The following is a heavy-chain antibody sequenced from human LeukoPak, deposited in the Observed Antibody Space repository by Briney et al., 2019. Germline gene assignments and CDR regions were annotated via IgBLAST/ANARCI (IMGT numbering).Heavy chain of an antibody. CDR2: IYYSGST. CDR1: GGSISSSSYY. CDR3: ARGTPSQLDFDY. D-gene: IGHD6-6*01. J-gene: IGHJ4*02. Sequence: SETLSLTCTVSGGSISSSSYYWGWIRQPPGKGLEWIGSIYYSGSTYYNPSLKSRVTISVDTSKNQFSLKLSSVTAADTAVYYCARGTPSQLDFDYWGQGTLVTVSS. V-gene: IGHV4-39*07.